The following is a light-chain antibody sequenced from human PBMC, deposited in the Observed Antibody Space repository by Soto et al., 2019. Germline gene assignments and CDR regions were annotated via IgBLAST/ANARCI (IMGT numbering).Light chain of an antibody. V-gene: IGKV1-39*01. CDR1: ESISNN. Sequence: DIQMTQSPSSLSASVGDRVTTTYRASESISNNLNWYQQKPGKAPKLLIYAASTLQSGVPSRFSGGGSGTDFTLTIGSLQPEDFTTYYCQQTYSTPRGAFGQGTKVEIK. J-gene: IGKJ1*01. CDR2: AAS. CDR3: QQTYSTPRGA.